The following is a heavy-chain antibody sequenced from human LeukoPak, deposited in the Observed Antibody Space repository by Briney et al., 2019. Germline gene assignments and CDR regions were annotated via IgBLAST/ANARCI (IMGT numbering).Heavy chain of an antibody. D-gene: IGHD2-21*02. CDR2: TYYRSKWYH. V-gene: IGHV6-1*01. Sequence: SQTLSVTCALSGDSVSTNSAAWNLIRQSPSRGLEWLGRTYYRSKWYHDYAPSVQSRITNNPDTSKNQFSLHLNSVTPEDTAVYYCARGNRDFDSWGQGTLVTVSS. CDR1: GDSVSTNSAA. J-gene: IGHJ5*01. CDR3: ARGNRDFDS.